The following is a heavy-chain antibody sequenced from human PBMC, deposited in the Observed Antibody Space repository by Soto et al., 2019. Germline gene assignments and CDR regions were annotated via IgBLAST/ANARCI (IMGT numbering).Heavy chain of an antibody. V-gene: IGHV3-23*01. J-gene: IGHJ3*02. CDR2: ISGSGGSI. D-gene: IGHD2-15*01. CDR3: AKDRGILVVVAARDAVDS. CDR1: GFTFSSYA. Sequence: EVQLLESGGGLVQPGGSLRLSCAASGFTFSSYAMNWVRQAPGKGLEWVSAISGSGGSIYYADSVKGRFTISRDNSKSTLYLQMNSLRAEDTAVYYCAKDRGILVVVAARDAVDSWGQGTMVTVSS.